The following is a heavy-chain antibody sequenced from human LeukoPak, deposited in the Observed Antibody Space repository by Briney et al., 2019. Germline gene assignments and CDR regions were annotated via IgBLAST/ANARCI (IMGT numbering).Heavy chain of an antibody. CDR1: GFTFSSYS. D-gene: IGHD5-24*01. CDR3: ARDXDGYNYY. V-gene: IGHV3-21*01. Sequence: GGSLRLSCAASGFTFSSYSMNWVRQAPGKGLEWVSSISSSSSYLYYADSVKGRFTISRDNAKNSLYLQMNSLRAEDTAVYYCARDXDGYNYYWGQGTLVTVSS. J-gene: IGHJ4*02. CDR2: ISSSSSYL.